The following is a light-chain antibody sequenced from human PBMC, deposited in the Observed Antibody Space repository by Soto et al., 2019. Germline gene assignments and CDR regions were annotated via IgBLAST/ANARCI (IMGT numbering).Light chain of an antibody. CDR3: HQYGSAPRT. CDR1: QTVNNNY. J-gene: IGKJ1*01. V-gene: IGKV3-20*01. Sequence: EIVLTQSPGTLSLSPGEGATLSCRASQTVNNNYVAWYQQKLGQAPRLLIYSASSRATGIPYRFSGSGSGTDFTLTITRLEPEDFAVYYCHQYGSAPRTFGQGTKVEIK. CDR2: SAS.